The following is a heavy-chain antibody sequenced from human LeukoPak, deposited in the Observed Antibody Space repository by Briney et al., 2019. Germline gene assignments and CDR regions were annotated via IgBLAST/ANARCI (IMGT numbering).Heavy chain of an antibody. CDR1: GFTFSSYA. V-gene: IGHV3-23*01. CDR3: AKDSSHCSGGSCPLDYFDY. Sequence: GGSLRLSCAASGFTFSSYAMSWVRQAPGKGLEWVSAISGSGGSTYYADSVKGRFTISRDNSKNTLYLQMNSLRAEDTAVYYCAKDSSHCSGGSCPLDYFDYWGQGTLVTVYS. CDR2: ISGSGGST. J-gene: IGHJ4*02. D-gene: IGHD2-15*01.